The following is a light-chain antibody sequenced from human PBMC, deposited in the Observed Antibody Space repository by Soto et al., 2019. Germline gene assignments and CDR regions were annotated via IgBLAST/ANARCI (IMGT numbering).Light chain of an antibody. J-gene: IGLJ2*01. CDR3: TSYSSSGTYVE. Sequence: QSALTQPASVSGSPGQSITISCTGSSSDIGGYNYVSWYQQHPGKAPKLMIYAVTNRPSGVSNRFSGSKSGNTASLTISGLQAEDEADYYCTSYSSSGTYVEVGGGTKVTVL. V-gene: IGLV2-14*01. CDR1: SSDIGGYNY. CDR2: AVT.